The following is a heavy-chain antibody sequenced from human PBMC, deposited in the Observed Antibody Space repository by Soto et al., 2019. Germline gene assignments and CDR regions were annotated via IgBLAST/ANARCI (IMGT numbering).Heavy chain of an antibody. CDR3: ARDLLRRGGAYSTRIGY. V-gene: IGHV3-33*01. CDR1: GFTFSSYG. J-gene: IGHJ4*02. D-gene: IGHD4-17*01. CDR2: IWYDGSNK. Sequence: QVQLVESGGGVVQPGRSLRLSCAASGFTFSSYGMHWVRLAPGKGLEWVAVIWYDGSNKYYADSVKGRFTISRDNSKNXXYLQMNSLRAEDTAVYYCARDLLRRGGAYSTRIGYWGQGTLVTVSS.